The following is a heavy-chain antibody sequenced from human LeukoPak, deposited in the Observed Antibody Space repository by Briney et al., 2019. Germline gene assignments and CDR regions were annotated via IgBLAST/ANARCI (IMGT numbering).Heavy chain of an antibody. CDR3: ARGRGSSGWWNNWFDP. CDR1: GYTFTSYD. V-gene: IGHV1-8*03. D-gene: IGHD6-19*01. CDR2: MNPNSGNT. Sequence: ASVKVSYKASGYTFTSYDINWVRQATGQGLEWMGWMNPNSGNTGYAQTFQGRVTITRNTSISTAYMELSSLRSEDTAVYYCARGRGSSGWWNNWFDPWGQGTLVTVSS. J-gene: IGHJ5*02.